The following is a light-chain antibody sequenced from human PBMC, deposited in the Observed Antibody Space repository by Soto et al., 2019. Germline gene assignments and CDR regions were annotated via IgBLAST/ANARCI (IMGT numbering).Light chain of an antibody. J-gene: IGKJ1*01. V-gene: IGKV2-30*01. CDR2: KVS. CDR1: QSILFTDGSTF. Sequence: DVVLPQSPLSLPVTPGQSASISCTSIQSILFTDGSTFLSWFHQRPGQSPRRLIYKVSNRDSGVPDRFGGSRSGAAFTLRIRRVETEDDGLYYCIQGTHWPWTSGQGTKVEIE. CDR3: IQGTHWPWT.